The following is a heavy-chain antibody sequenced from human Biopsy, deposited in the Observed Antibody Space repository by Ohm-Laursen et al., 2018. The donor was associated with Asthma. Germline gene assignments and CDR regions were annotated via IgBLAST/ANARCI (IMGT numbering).Heavy chain of an antibody. V-gene: IGHV3-30*18. CDR2: ISFAGINE. D-gene: IGHD1-26*01. J-gene: IGHJ4*02. CDR3: AKELFPGWELRRGPDS. CDR1: GFSFSNCG. Sequence: SLRLSCAASGFSFSNCGMHGVRQASGKGLEWVAVISFAGINEDYADSVKGRFTISRDNSKNTLFLEMNSLRHEDTAVYYCAKELFPGWELRRGPDSWGQGTLVTVSS.